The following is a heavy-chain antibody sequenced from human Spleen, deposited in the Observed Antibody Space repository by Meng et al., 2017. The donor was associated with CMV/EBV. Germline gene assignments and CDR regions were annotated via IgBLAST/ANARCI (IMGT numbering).Heavy chain of an antibody. CDR2: ISSSGSTI. J-gene: IGHJ6*02. D-gene: IGHD3-3*01. V-gene: IGHV3-11*01. CDR3: ARDITIFGVVHYYYYYGMDV. CDR1: GFTFSDYY. Sequence: GGSLGLSCAASGFTFSDYYMSWIRQAPGKGLEWVSYISSSGSTIYYADSVKGRFTISRDNAKNSLYLQMNSLRAEDTAVYYCARDITIFGVVHYYYYYGMDVWGQGTTVTVSS.